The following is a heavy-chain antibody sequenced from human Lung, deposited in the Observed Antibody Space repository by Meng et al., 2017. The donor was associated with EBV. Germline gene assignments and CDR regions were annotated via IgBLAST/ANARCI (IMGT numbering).Heavy chain of an antibody. Sequence: HLEASGLRMVTPSGTLSLTCAVSGGSISSRHWWSWVRQPPGKGLEWIGEIYHSGSTNHNPSLKSRVTISVDKSKNQFSLKLSSVTAADTAVYYCARVGYYYDRSGPYAAAFDNWGQGTLVTVSS. CDR3: ARVGYYYDRSGPYAAAFDN. V-gene: IGHV4-4*02. D-gene: IGHD3-22*01. CDR2: IYHSGST. CDR1: GGSISSRHW. J-gene: IGHJ4*02.